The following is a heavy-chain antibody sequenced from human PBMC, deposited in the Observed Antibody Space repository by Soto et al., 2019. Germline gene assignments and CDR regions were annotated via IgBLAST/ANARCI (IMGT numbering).Heavy chain of an antibody. CDR3: ARNLYGTGSFDL. CDR1: GYTFTSYD. Sequence: HVQLVQSGAEVKKPGASVKVSCKASGYTFTSYDINWVRQATGQGLEWMGWMTPNSGNTGYAQKFQGRVTMPRDTSRSTAYMELSSLTSEDTAVYYCARNLYGTGSFDLWGQGTLVTVSS. V-gene: IGHV1-8*02. J-gene: IGHJ4*02. D-gene: IGHD3-10*01. CDR2: MTPNSGNT.